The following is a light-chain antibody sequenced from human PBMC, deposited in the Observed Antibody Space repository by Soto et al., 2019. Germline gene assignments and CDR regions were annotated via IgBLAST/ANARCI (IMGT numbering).Light chain of an antibody. CDR3: SLYAGRSNV. J-gene: IGLJ1*01. CDR2: EVN. V-gene: IGLV2-8*01. CDR1: SSDVGGYNY. Sequence: QSVLTQPPSASGSPGQSVAISCTGTSSDVGGYNYVSWYQQHPGKAPKLMIYEVNKRPSGVPDRFSGSKSGNTASLTVSGLQAEDEADYYCSLYAGRSNVFGTGTKVTVL.